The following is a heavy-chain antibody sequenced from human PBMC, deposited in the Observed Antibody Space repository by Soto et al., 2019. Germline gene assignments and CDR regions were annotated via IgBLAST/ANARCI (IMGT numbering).Heavy chain of an antibody. D-gene: IGHD2-21*02. CDR3: AREEAYCGGDCYSAIGRFDD. CDR2: ISSSGSTI. J-gene: IGHJ4*02. Sequence: GXPTSLSSSASGLPFSAYYMSWVRHPTGKGLEWVSYISSSGSTIYYADSVKGRFTISRDNAKNSLYLQMNSLRAEDTAVYYCAREEAYCGGDCYSAIGRFDDWGQGTLVTVSS. CDR1: GLPFSAYY. V-gene: IGHV3-11*01.